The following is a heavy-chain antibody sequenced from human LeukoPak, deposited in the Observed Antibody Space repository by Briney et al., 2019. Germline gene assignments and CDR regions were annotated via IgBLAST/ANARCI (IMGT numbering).Heavy chain of an antibody. CDR3: ARDLGYSSGHTDY. J-gene: IGHJ4*02. Sequence: ASVKVSCKASGYTFTGYYMHWVRQAPGQGLEWMGWINPNSGGTNYAQKFQGRVTMTRDTSISTAYMELSRLRSDDTAVYYCARDLGYSSGHTDYWGQGTLVTVSS. V-gene: IGHV1-2*02. CDR2: INPNSGGT. CDR1: GYTFTGYY. D-gene: IGHD6-19*01.